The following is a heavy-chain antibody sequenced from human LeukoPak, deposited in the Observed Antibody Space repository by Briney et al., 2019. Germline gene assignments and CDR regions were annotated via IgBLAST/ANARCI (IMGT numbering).Heavy chain of an antibody. D-gene: IGHD6-19*01. J-gene: IGHJ1*01. CDR2: INHSGST. Sequence: PSETLSLTCAVYGGSFSGYYWSWIRQPPGKGLEWIGEINHSGSTNYNPSLKSRVTISVDTSKNQFSLKLSSVTAADTAVYYCVRGVSGIAVSYFQHWGQGTLVTVSS. CDR3: VRGVSGIAVSYFQH. CDR1: GGSFSGYY. V-gene: IGHV4-34*01.